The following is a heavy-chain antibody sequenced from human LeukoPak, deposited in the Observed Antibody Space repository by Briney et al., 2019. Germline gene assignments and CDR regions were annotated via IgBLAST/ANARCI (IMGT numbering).Heavy chain of an antibody. CDR3: AREINEWFDL. J-gene: IGHJ5*02. CDR2: VSPDGSTT. CDR1: GFTFSSHW. V-gene: IGHV3-74*03. D-gene: IGHD1-1*01. Sequence: PGGSLRLSCAASGFTFSSHWMHWVRHAPGKGLVWVSRVSPDGSTTKNADSVKGRFTISRDNARSTVFLQLNSLRAEDTAVYYCAREINEWFDLWGQGTLVTVSS.